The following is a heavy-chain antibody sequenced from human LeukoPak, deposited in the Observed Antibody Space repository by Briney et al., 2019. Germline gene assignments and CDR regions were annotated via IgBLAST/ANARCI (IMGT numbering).Heavy chain of an antibody. Sequence: ASVKVSFTASGYTFTVYYMDWVRQAPGQGLEWMGWINPNSGGTNYAQKFQGRVTLTRDTSIITAYMELTRLRSDDTAMYYCARDRTRVTTGYYGMHVWGQGTTLTVSS. V-gene: IGHV1-2*02. CDR1: GYTFTVYY. D-gene: IGHD4-17*01. CDR3: ARDRTRVTTGYYGMHV. CDR2: INPNSGGT. J-gene: IGHJ6*02.